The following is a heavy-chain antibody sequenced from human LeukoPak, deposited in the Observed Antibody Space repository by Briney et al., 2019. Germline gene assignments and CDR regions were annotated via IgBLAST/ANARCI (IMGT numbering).Heavy chain of an antibody. V-gene: IGHV5-51*01. J-gene: IGHJ3*02. CDR2: IYPGDSDT. D-gene: IGHD3-22*01. CDR1: GYSFTSYW. Sequence: GESLKISCKGSGYSFTSYWIGWVRQMPGKGLEWMGIIYPGDSDTRYSPSFQGQVTISADKSISTAYLQWSSLKASDTAMYYCARQGVVITPNDAFDIWGQGTVVTVSS. CDR3: ARQGVVITPNDAFDI.